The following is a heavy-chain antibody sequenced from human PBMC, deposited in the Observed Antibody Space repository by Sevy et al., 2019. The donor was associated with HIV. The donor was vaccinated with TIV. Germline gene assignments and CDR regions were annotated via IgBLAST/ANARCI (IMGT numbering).Heavy chain of an antibody. Sequence: ASVKVSCKASGYTFTNYEINWVRQATGQGLEWMGRMNPNSGETGYAPQFHGRVTMTRNTSLKIAYMELSSLTSDDTAEYYCARDEQRPYYYGSGNMGHWGQGTLVTVSS. J-gene: IGHJ4*02. D-gene: IGHD3-10*01. CDR2: MNPNSGET. V-gene: IGHV1-8*01. CDR3: ARDEQRPYYYGSGNMGH. CDR1: GYTFTNYE.